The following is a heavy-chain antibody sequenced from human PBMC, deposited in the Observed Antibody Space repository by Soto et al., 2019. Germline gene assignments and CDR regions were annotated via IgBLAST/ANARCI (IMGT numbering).Heavy chain of an antibody. Sequence: GGSLRLSCAASGFTFSSYAMSWVRQAPGKGLEWVSAISGSGGSTYYADSVKGRFTISRDNSKNTLYLQMTSLRAEDPAVYYCARRIKIFGVVIPPNDYWGQGTLVTVSS. V-gene: IGHV3-23*01. CDR2: ISGSGGST. J-gene: IGHJ4*02. D-gene: IGHD3-3*01. CDR3: ARRIKIFGVVIPPNDY. CDR1: GFTFSSYA.